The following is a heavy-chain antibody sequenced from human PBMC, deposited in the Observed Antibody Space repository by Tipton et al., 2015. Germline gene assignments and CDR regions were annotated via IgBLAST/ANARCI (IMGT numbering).Heavy chain of an antibody. V-gene: IGHV3-33*01. J-gene: IGHJ6*02. D-gene: IGHD1-26*01. CDR3: ARDGTAHVLNGLDV. CDR2: IWYDGSSK. CDR1: GFTFSGYG. Sequence: SLRLSCAASGFTFSGYGMHWVRQAPGKGLEWVAVIWYDGSSKYYVDSVKGRFTISRDNSRNTLYLEMNSLRAEDTAVYYCARDGTAHVLNGLDVWGQGTTVTVSS.